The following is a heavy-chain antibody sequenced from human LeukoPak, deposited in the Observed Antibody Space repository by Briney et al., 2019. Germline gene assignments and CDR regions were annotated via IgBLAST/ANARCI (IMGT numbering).Heavy chain of an antibody. CDR3: ARVSSRALDWYDP. CDR1: GGSISSGGYY. J-gene: IGHJ5*02. V-gene: IGHV4-30-2*01. D-gene: IGHD2-15*01. Sequence: PSQTLSLTCTVSGGSISSGGYYWSWIRQPPGKGLEWIGYIYHSGSTYYNPSLKSRVTISVDRSKNQFPLKLSSVTAADTAVYYCARVSSRALDWYDPWGQGTLVTVSS. CDR2: IYHSGST.